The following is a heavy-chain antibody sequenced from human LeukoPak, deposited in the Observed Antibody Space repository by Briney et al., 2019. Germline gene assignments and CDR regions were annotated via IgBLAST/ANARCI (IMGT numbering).Heavy chain of an antibody. CDR3: ARGLWSGDYGIDY. Sequence: ASVKVSCKASGYTFTGYYMHWVRQAPGQGLEWMGWINPNSGGTNYAQKFQGRVTMTRDTSISTAYMELSRLRSDDTAVYYCARGLWSGDYGIDYWGQGTLVTVSS. CDR2: INPNSGGT. J-gene: IGHJ4*02. V-gene: IGHV1-2*02. CDR1: GYTFTGYY. D-gene: IGHD2-21*02.